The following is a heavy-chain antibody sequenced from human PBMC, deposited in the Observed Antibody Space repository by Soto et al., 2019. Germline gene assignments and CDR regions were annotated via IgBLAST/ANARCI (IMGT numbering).Heavy chain of an antibody. CDR3: ARVSGDDTPHYYYYGMDV. V-gene: IGHV4-61*01. D-gene: IGHD2-21*02. CDR2: IYYSGST. J-gene: IGHJ6*02. Sequence: PSETLSLTCTVSGGSVSSGSYYWSWIRQPPGKGLEWIGYIYYSGSTNYNPSLKSRVTISVDTSKNQFSLKLSSVTAADTAVYYCARVSGDDTPHYYYYGMDVWGQGTTVTVSS. CDR1: GGSVSSGSYY.